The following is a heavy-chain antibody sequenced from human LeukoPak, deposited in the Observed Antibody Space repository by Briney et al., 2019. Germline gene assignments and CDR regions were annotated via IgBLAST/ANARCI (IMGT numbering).Heavy chain of an antibody. V-gene: IGHV4-34*01. CDR1: GGSFSGAY. J-gene: IGHJ6*03. CDR2: INHSGST. Sequence: SETLSLTCAVYGGSFSGAYWSWIRQAPGKGLEWIGEINHSGSTNYHPSLKSRVTMSLDTSKKQVSLKLNSVTAADTAVYYCARGPTAVRGVIRFYYYMDVWGKGTAVTVSS. D-gene: IGHD3-10*01. CDR3: ARGPTAVRGVIRFYYYMDV.